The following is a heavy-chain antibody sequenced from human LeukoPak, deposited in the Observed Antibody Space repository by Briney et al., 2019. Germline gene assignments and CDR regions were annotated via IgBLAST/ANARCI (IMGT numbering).Heavy chain of an antibody. V-gene: IGHV4-59*01. CDR2: VYSSGNT. D-gene: IGHD6-13*01. Sequence: SETLSLTCTVSGGSISSYYWSWIRQPPGKGLEWIGYVYSSGNTNCNPSLKSRVTISVDTSKNQFSLKLSSVTAADTAVYYCARGVYIAAAQYAYWGQGTLVTVSS. CDR3: ARGVYIAAAQYAY. J-gene: IGHJ4*02. CDR1: GGSISSYY.